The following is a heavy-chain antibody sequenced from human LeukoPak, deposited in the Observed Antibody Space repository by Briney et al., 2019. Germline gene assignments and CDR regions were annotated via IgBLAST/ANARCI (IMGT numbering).Heavy chain of an antibody. V-gene: IGHV1-8*01. Sequence: ASVKVSCKASGYTFTSYDINWVRQATGQGLEWMGWMNPNGGNTGYAQKFQGRVTMTRNTSISTAYMELSSLRSEDTAVYYCAREPGDIVVVPAAVYYYYYGMDVWGQGTTVTVSS. D-gene: IGHD2-2*01. J-gene: IGHJ6*02. CDR3: AREPGDIVVVPAAVYYYYYGMDV. CDR1: GYTFTSYD. CDR2: MNPNGGNT.